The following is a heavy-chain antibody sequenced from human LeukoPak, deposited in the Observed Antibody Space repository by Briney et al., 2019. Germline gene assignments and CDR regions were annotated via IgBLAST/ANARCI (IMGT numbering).Heavy chain of an antibody. D-gene: IGHD2-21*02. CDR3: ATEGTAYCGGDCSYGMDV. CDR1: GYTFTSYG. Sequence: ASVKVSCKASGYTFTSYGISWVRQAPGQGLEWMGWISAYNGNTNYAQKLQGRVTMTEDTSTDTAYMELSSLRSEDTAVYYCATEGTAYCGGDCSYGMDVWGQGTTVTVSS. CDR2: ISAYNGNT. V-gene: IGHV1-18*01. J-gene: IGHJ6*02.